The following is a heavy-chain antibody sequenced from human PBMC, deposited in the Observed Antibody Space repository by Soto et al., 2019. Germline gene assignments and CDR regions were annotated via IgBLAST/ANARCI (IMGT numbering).Heavy chain of an antibody. D-gene: IGHD5-12*01. Sequence: QITLKESGPTLVKPTQTLTLTCTFSWFSLSTSGVGVGWIRQPPGKALEWLALIYWDDDKRYSPSLKSRLTITNDTTKNQVVLTMTNMDPVDTATYYCAHSRRISGYEYSYYYYGMDVWGQGTTVTVSS. CDR3: AHSRRISGYEYSYYYYGMDV. J-gene: IGHJ6*02. CDR1: WFSLSTSGVG. V-gene: IGHV2-5*02. CDR2: IYWDDDK.